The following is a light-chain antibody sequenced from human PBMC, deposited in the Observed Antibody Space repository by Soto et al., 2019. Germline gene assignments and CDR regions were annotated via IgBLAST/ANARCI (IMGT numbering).Light chain of an antibody. CDR3: SSYTSSITRYV. CDR2: EVS. V-gene: IGLV2-14*01. J-gene: IGLJ1*01. CDR1: SSDVGGYNY. Sequence: QSVLTQPASVSGSPGQAITISCTGTSSDVGGYNYVSWFQQLPGKAPKVMFYEVSNRPSGVSNRFSASKSGNTASLTISGLQAEDEADYYCSSYTSSITRYVFGAGTKLTVL.